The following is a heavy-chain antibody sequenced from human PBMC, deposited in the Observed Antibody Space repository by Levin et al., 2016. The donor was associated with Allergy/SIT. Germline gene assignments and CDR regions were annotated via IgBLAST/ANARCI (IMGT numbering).Heavy chain of an antibody. Sequence: VRQMPGKGLEWMGRIDPSDSYTNYSPSFQGHVTISADKSISTAYLQWSSLKASDTAMYYCARLREEHIVVVTASTKDYYYGMDVWGQGTTVTVSS. D-gene: IGHD2-21*02. CDR3: ARLREEHIVVVTASTKDYYYGMDV. J-gene: IGHJ6*02. CDR2: IDPSDSYT. V-gene: IGHV5-10-1*01.